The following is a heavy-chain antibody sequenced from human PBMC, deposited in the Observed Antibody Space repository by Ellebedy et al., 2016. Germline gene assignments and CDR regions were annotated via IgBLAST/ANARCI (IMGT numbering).Heavy chain of an antibody. V-gene: IGHV3-74*01. D-gene: IGHD6-25*01. CDR2: INSDGTSL. CDR3: ARRLYYMDV. Sequence: GGSLRLSXAASGFTFSSYWMHWVRQAPGKGLVWVSRINSDGTSLSYADSVQGRFTISRDNAKNSVYLQMNSLRAEDTAVYYCARRLYYMDVWGKGTTVTVSS. J-gene: IGHJ6*03. CDR1: GFTFSSYW.